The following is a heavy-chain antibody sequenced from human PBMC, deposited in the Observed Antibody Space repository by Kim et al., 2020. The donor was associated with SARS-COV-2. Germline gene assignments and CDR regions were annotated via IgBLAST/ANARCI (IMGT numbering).Heavy chain of an antibody. CDR3: ASKMATKYYYYYGMDV. V-gene: IGHV4-34*01. Sequence: LKSRVTISVDTSKNQFSLKLSSVTAADMAVYYCASKMATKYYYYYGMDVWGQGTTVTVSS. D-gene: IGHD5-12*01. J-gene: IGHJ6*02.